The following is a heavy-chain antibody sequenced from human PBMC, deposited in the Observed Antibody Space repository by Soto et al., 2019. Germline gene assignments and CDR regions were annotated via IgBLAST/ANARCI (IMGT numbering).Heavy chain of an antibody. CDR3: AKGADFGDFVGGGYFDY. V-gene: IGHV3-23*01. CDR2: IRGSGLKT. CDR1: GFSFSSFA. J-gene: IGHJ4*02. Sequence: EVQLLEAGGGLVQPGGSLRLSCGASGFSFSSFAVSWFRQAPGKGLEWVSFIRGSGLKTNYADSVKCRFTISRDNSKETVYLQMNSLRAADTAVYYCAKGADFGDFVGGGYFDYWGQGTLVTVSS. D-gene: IGHD4-17*01.